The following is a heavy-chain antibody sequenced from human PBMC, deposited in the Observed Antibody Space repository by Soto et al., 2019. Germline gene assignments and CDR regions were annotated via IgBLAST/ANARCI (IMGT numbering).Heavy chain of an antibody. CDR1: GGSISSGDYY. CDR2: IYYSGST. V-gene: IGHV4-30-4*01. CDR3: AREVVIRRHAFDI. J-gene: IGHJ3*02. D-gene: IGHD3-22*01. Sequence: QVQLQESGPGLVKPSQTLSLTCTVSGGSISSGDYYWSWIRQPPGKGLEWIGYIYYSGSTYYNPSLKSRVTISVDTSKNPFPLKLSSVTAADTAVYYWAREVVIRRHAFDIWGQGTMVTVSS.